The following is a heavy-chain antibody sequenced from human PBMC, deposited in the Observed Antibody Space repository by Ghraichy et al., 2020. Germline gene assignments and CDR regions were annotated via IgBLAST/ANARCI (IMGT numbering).Heavy chain of an antibody. CDR1: GFTFSDYY. D-gene: IGHD3-3*01. J-gene: IGHJ6*02. V-gene: IGHV3-11*04. CDR2: ISSSGSTI. CDR3: ARRHLYDFETPYYYGMDV. Sequence: GGSLRLSCAASGFTFSDYYMSWIRQAPGKGLEWVSYISSSGSTIYYADSVKGRFTISRDNAKNSLYLQMNSLRAEDTAVYYCARRHLYDFETPYYYGMDVWGQGTTVTVSS.